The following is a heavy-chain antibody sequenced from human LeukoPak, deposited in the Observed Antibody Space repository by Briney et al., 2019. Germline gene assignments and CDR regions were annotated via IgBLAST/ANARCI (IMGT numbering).Heavy chain of an antibody. Sequence: GQSLKISCTGSGYSFTSYWIGWVRQVPGKGLEWMGIIYPGDSDTRYSTSFQGQVTISADKSISTAYLQWSSLKASDTAMCYCARVIAVGDYYYGMDVWGQGTTVTVSS. V-gene: IGHV5-51*01. J-gene: IGHJ6*02. CDR2: IYPGDSDT. D-gene: IGHD6-19*01. CDR3: ARVIAVGDYYYGMDV. CDR1: GYSFTSYW.